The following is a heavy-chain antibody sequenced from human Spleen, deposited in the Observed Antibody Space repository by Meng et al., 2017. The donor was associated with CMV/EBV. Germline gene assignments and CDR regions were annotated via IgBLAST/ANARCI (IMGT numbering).Heavy chain of an antibody. Sequence: GESLKISCAASGFTFSSYAMSWVRQAPGKGLEWVSAISGSGGSTYYADSVKGRFTISRDNSKNTLYLQMNSLRAEDTAVYYCAKSPGSGWYNHDYWGQGTLVTVSS. CDR3: AKSPGSGWYNHDY. J-gene: IGHJ4*02. CDR1: GFTFSSYA. CDR2: ISGSGGST. D-gene: IGHD6-19*01. V-gene: IGHV3-23*01.